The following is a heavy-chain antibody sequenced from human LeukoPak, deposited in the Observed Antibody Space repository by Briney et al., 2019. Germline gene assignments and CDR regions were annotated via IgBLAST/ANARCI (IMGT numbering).Heavy chain of an antibody. CDR3: ARDHSGSYYRHFDY. V-gene: IGHV7-4-1*02. Sequence: GASVKVSCKASGYSFNSQGMNWVRQAPGQGLEWMGWINTNTGNPTYAQGFTGRFVFSLDTSVSTAYLQISSLKAEDTAVYYCARDHSGSYYRHFDYWGQGILVTVSS. J-gene: IGHJ4*02. D-gene: IGHD3-10*01. CDR2: INTNTGNP. CDR1: GYSFNSQG.